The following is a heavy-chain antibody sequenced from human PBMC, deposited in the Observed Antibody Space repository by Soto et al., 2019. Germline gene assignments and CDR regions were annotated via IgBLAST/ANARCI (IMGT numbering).Heavy chain of an antibody. V-gene: IGHV3-21*01. CDR2: VSGGSDYI. J-gene: IGHJ3*01. CDR1: GFTFSSYT. Sequence: EVQLVESGGGLVKPGGSLRLSWAASGFTFSSYTMNWVRQAPGKGLEWVSSVSGGSDYIFYADSVKGRFTISRDNAKNSLFLQMNSLTAVHTAVYYCARSPVGDAFNVWGQGTVVTVSS. CDR3: ARSPVGDAFNV.